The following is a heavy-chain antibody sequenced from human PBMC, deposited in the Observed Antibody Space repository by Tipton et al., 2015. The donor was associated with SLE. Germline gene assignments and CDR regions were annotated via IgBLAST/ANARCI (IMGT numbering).Heavy chain of an antibody. J-gene: IGHJ4*02. CDR2: IDHSGST. V-gene: IGHV4-39*07. D-gene: IGHD4-17*01. CDR1: GDSISSTSYY. Sequence: TLSLTCIVSGDSISSTSYYWGWIRQSPGKGLEWIGEIDHSGSTNYNPSLESRVTISIDKSRNQFSLRLNSVTAADTAVYYCAKDYNYDYPDYNWGQGTLVIVSS. CDR3: AKDYNYDYPDYN.